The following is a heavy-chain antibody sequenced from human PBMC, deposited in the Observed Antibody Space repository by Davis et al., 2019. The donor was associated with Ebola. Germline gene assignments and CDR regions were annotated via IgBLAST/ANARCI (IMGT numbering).Heavy chain of an antibody. CDR2: IYYSGST. CDR1: GGSFSGYY. J-gene: IGHJ5*02. CDR3: ARAVVVVAATRWFDP. Sequence: SETLSLTCAVYGGSFSGYYWSWIRQHPGKGLEWIGYIYYSGSTYYNPSLKSRVTISVDTSKNQFSLKLSSVTAADTAVYYCARAVVVVAATRWFDPWGQGTLVTVSS. D-gene: IGHD2-15*01. V-gene: IGHV4-31*11.